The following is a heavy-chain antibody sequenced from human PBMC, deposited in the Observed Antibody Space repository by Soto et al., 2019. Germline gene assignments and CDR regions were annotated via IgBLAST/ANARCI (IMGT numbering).Heavy chain of an antibody. CDR3: ARRQAVVVVAATDWFDP. V-gene: IGHV4-39*01. CDR1: GCSISSSSYY. J-gene: IGHJ5*02. D-gene: IGHD2-15*01. Sequence: PSETLSLTCTFSGCSISSSSYYWGWIRQPPGKGLEWIGSIYYSGSTYYNPSLKSRVTISVDTSKNQFSLKLSSVTAADTAVYYCARRQAVVVVAATDWFDPWGQGTLVTVSS. CDR2: IYYSGST.